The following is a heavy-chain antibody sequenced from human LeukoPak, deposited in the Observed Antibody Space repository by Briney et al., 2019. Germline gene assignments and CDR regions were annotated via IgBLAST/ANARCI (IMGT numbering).Heavy chain of an antibody. CDR2: ISYDGSNK. Sequence: QPGGSLRLSCAASGFTFSSYGMHWVRQAPGKGLEWVAVISYDGSNKYYADSVKGRFTISRDNSKNTLYLQMNSLRAEDTAVYYCARDPYGDYYFDYWGQGTLVTVSS. D-gene: IGHD4-17*01. V-gene: IGHV3-30*03. J-gene: IGHJ4*02. CDR1: GFTFSSYG. CDR3: ARDPYGDYYFDY.